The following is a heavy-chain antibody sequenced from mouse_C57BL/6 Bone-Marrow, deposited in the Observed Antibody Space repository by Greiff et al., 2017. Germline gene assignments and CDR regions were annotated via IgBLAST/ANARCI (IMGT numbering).Heavy chain of an antibody. CDR1: GFSLTSYG. Sequence: VQLQQSGPGLVQPSQSLSITCTVSGFSLTSYGVHWVRQSPGKGLEWLGVIWRGGSTDYNAAFMSRLSITKDNSKSQVFFNMNSLQADDTAKYYCDKNRYYGSSYGCFDVWGKGTTVTVSS. CDR3: DKNRYYGSSYGCFDV. J-gene: IGHJ1*03. V-gene: IGHV2-5*01. CDR2: IWRGGST. D-gene: IGHD1-1*01.